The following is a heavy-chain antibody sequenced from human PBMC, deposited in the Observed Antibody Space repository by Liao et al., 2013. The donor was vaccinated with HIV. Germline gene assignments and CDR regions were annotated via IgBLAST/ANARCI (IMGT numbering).Heavy chain of an antibody. CDR3: ARVRRGHYSNQVVWGY. CDR1: GSVNSNNFY. Sequence: RLQLQESGPGLVKPSETLSLTCTVSGSVNSNNFYWAWIRQSPGKGLEWIGDIYYDGTTKYNPSLESRLTISLDTSKNQFSLKLSSVTAADTAVYYCARVRRGHYSNQVVWGYWGQGTLVTVSS. J-gene: IGHJ4*02. V-gene: IGHV4-39*06. D-gene: IGHD4-11*01. CDR2: IYYDGTT.